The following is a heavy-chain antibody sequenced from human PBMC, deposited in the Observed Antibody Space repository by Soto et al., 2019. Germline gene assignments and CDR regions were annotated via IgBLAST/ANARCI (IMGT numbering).Heavy chain of an antibody. CDR1: GYTFTYRY. J-gene: IGHJ4*02. D-gene: IGHD3-3*02. V-gene: IGHV1-45*02. CDR2: ITPFNGNT. CDR3: ARVKIPYTSLAY. Sequence: SVKVSCKASGYTFTYRYLHWVRQAPGQALEWMGWITPFNGNTNYAQKFQDRVTITRDRSMSTAYMELSSLRSEDTAMYYCARVKIPYTSLAYWGQGTLVTVSS.